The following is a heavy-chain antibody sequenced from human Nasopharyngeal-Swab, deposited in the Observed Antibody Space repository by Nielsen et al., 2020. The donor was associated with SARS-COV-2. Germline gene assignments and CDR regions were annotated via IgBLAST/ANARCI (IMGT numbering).Heavy chain of an antibody. CDR2: IKQDGSEK. CDR1: GFTFSSYW. CDR3: ARDFHIVVVPAALDY. J-gene: IGHJ4*02. Sequence: GESLKISCAASGFTFSSYWMSWVRQAQGKGLEWVANIKQDGSEKYYVDSVKGRFTISRDNAKNSLYLQMNSLRAEDTAVYYCARDFHIVVVPAALDYWGQGTLVTVSS. D-gene: IGHD2-2*01. V-gene: IGHV3-7*01.